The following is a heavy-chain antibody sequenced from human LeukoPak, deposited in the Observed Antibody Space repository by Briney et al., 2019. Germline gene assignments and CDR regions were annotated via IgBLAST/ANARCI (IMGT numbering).Heavy chain of an antibody. V-gene: IGHV4-4*07. D-gene: IGHD6-13*01. Sequence: KPSETLSLTCTVSGGSISGYYWSWIRQPAGKGLEWIGRIYTSGSTNYNPSLKSRVTMSIDTSKNQFSLKLSSVTAADTAVYYCARAGAVAGLGLFDYWGQGTLVTVSS. CDR3: ARAGAVAGLGLFDY. J-gene: IGHJ4*02. CDR2: IYTSGST. CDR1: GGSISGYY.